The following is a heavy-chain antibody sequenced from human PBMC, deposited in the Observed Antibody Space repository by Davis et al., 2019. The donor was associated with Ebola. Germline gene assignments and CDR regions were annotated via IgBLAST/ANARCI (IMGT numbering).Heavy chain of an antibody. D-gene: IGHD1-1*01. CDR3: ARAQFPTTSDH. V-gene: IGHV1-18*01. CDR1: GYTFSSYG. J-gene: IGHJ4*02. CDR2: ISAYNGNA. Sequence: AASVKVSCKASGYTFSSYGVTWVRQAPGQGLEWMGWISAYNGNAYYEKKFQGRVTMTTDTSTSTAYMEVGSLRSDDTAVYYCARAQFPTTSDHWGQGTLVTVSS.